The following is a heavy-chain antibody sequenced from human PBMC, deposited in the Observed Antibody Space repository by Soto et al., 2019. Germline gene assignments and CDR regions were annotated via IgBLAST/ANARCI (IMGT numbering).Heavy chain of an antibody. D-gene: IGHD2-8*01. CDR3: ARGYCSNGVCYRYFDL. V-gene: IGHV3-72*01. J-gene: IGHJ2*01. CDR1: GFTFSDHY. Sequence: GGSLRLSCAASGFTFSDHYMDWVRQAPGKGLDWVGRTRNKANSYTTEYAASVKGRFTISRDDSKNSLYLQMSSLKTEDTAVYYCARGYCSNGVCYRYFDLWGRGTLVTVSS. CDR2: TRNKANSYTT.